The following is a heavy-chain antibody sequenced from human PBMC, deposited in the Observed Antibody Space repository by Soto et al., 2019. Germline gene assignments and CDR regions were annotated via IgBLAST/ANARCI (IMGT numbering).Heavy chain of an antibody. V-gene: IGHV5-51*01. CDR2: IYPGDSDT. J-gene: IGHJ6*02. CDR1: GYSFTSYW. D-gene: IGHD5-18*01. Sequence: GESLKISCKGSGYSFTSYWIGWVRPMPGKSLEWMGIIYPGDSDTRYSPSFQGQVTISADKSISTAYLQWSSLKASDTAMYYCARHDVRQLWLRRDYYYYGMDVWGQGTTVTAP. CDR3: ARHDVRQLWLRRDYYYYGMDV.